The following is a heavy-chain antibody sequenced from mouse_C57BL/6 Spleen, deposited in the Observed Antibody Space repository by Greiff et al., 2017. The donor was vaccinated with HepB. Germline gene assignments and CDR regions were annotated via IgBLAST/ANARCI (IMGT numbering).Heavy chain of an antibody. CDR1: GYTFTSYW. D-gene: IGHD1-1*01. V-gene: IGHV1-53*01. Sequence: QVHVKQPGTELVKPGASVKLSCKASGYTFTSYWMHWVKQRPGQGLEWIGNINPSNGGTNYNEKFKSKATLTVDKSSSTAYMQLSSLTSEDSAVYYCARYYGSSPYYYAMDYWGQGTSVTVSS. CDR2: INPSNGGT. CDR3: ARYYGSSPYYYAMDY. J-gene: IGHJ4*01.